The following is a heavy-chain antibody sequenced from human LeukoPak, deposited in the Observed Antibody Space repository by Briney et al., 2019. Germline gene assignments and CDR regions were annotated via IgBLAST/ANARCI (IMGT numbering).Heavy chain of an antibody. CDR1: GFPFSSDA. V-gene: IGHV3-23*01. CDR2: ISGSTGST. CDR3: AKVITRNDVVLDH. Sequence: PGGSLRLSCAGSGFPFSSDAMNWVRQAPGKGLEWVASISGSTGSTQYADSVKGRFTVSRDNSKNTLYLQMNSLRADDTAVYYCAKVITRNDVVLDHWGQGTLVTVSS. J-gene: IGHJ4*02. D-gene: IGHD1-1*01.